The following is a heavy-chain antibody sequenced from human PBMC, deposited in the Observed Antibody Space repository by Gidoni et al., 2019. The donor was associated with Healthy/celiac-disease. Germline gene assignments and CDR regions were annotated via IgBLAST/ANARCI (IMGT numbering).Heavy chain of an antibody. Sequence: QVQLVQSGAEVKKPGASVKVSCKASGYTFTSYYMHWVRQAPGQGLEWMGIINPSGGSTSYAQKFQGRVTMTRDTSTSTVYMELSSLRSEDTAVYYCARELLYCSGGSCFESFVYYYDSSGYYLDYWGQGTLVTVSS. D-gene: IGHD3-22*01. CDR3: ARELLYCSGGSCFESFVYYYDSSGYYLDY. CDR1: GYTFTSYY. V-gene: IGHV1-46*03. CDR2: INPSGGST. J-gene: IGHJ4*02.